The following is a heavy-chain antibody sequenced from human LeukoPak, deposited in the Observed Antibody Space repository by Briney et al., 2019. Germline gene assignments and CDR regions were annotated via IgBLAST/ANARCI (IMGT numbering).Heavy chain of an antibody. Sequence: GRSLRLSCSASGFTFSTYAMTWVRQAPGKGLEWVSAISGSSDSTYYADSVKGRFTVSRDNSKSTLYLQMNSLRAEDTAVYYCARGPVVPVATYFFDYWGQGTLVTVSS. CDR1: GFTFSTYA. J-gene: IGHJ4*02. CDR2: ISGSSDST. D-gene: IGHD2-2*01. CDR3: ARGPVVPVATYFFDY. V-gene: IGHV3-23*01.